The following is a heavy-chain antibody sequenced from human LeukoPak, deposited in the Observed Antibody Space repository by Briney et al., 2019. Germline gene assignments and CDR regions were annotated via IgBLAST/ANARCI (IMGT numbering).Heavy chain of an antibody. V-gene: IGHV3-21*06. D-gene: IGHD4-11*01. CDR3: ARDLTTVTTAVFAY. Sequence: PGGSLRLSCAASGFTFSSYSMNRVRQAPGKGLEWVSSISTSSTYIYYADSVKGRFTISRDKAKSSLYLQMNSLRAEDTAVYYCARDLTTVTTAVFAYWGQGTLVTVSS. CDR2: ISTSSTYI. J-gene: IGHJ4*02. CDR1: GFTFSSYS.